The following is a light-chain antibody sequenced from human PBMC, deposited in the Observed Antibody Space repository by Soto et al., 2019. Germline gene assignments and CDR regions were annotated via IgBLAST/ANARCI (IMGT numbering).Light chain of an antibody. CDR3: QQYNDWPLT. Sequence: EIVMTQSPATLSVSPGERAALSCRASQSVSGPLACSQQKPGQAPRLLIYRASTRATGLPARFSGSGSGTEFTLTICSLQSEDFAVYYCQQYNDWPLTFGGGTKVEIK. V-gene: IGKV3-15*01. J-gene: IGKJ4*01. CDR2: RAS. CDR1: QSVSGP.